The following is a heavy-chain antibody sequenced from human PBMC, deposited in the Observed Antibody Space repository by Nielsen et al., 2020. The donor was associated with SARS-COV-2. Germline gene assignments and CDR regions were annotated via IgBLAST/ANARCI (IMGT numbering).Heavy chain of an antibody. Sequence: SETLSLTCTVSGGSISSGGYYWSWIRHHPGKGLEWFGYIYFSGRTCYNPSLKSRVTISVDTSKNQFSMSLRSVTAADTAVYYCARESSGYDHYNYGMDVWGQGTTVTVSS. CDR1: GGSISSGGYY. J-gene: IGHJ6*02. V-gene: IGHV4-31*03. D-gene: IGHD5-12*01. CDR2: IYFSGRT. CDR3: ARESSGYDHYNYGMDV.